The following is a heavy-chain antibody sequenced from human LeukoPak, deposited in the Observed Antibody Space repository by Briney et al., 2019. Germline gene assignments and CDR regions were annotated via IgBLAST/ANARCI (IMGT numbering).Heavy chain of an antibody. V-gene: IGHV3-74*01. CDR3: ARAHARHYYYGMDA. Sequence: VGSLRLSCAASGFTFSSFWMHWVRQAPGQGLVWVSRFSFDVTTIDYADSVKGRFTISRDPATSTLYLQMNSLRAEATADYSCARAHARHYYYGMDAWGQGATVTVSS. J-gene: IGHJ6*02. CDR1: GFTFSSFW. CDR2: FSFDVTTI.